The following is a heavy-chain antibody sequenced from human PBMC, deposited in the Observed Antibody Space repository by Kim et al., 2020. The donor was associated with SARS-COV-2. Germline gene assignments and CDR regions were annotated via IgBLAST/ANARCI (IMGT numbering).Heavy chain of an antibody. D-gene: IGHD6-19*01. V-gene: IGHV3-53*01. CDR3: AAGYSSGWYGY. CDR2: T. J-gene: IGHJ4*02. Sequence: TYTADSVKGRFTLSRDNSKNTLYLQMNSLRAEDTAVYYCAAGYSSGWYGYWGQGTLVTVSS.